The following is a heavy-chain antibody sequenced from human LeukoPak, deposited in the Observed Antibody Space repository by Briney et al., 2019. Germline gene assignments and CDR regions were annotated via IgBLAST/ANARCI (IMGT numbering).Heavy chain of an antibody. Sequence: SETLSLTCTVSGGSISPYCWSWIRQPPGKGLEWIGYIYYSGSTNYNPSLKSRVTISVDTSKNQFSLKLSSVTAADTAVYYCARSARDIVVVPAAIPYFDYWGQGTLVTVSS. CDR1: GGSISPYC. V-gene: IGHV4-59*08. CDR3: ARSARDIVVVPAAIPYFDY. J-gene: IGHJ4*02. CDR2: IYYSGST. D-gene: IGHD2-2*01.